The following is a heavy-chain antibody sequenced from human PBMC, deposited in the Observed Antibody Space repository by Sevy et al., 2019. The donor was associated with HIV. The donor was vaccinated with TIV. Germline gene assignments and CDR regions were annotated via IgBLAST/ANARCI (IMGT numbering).Heavy chain of an antibody. V-gene: IGHV3-48*03. D-gene: IGHD4-17*01. CDR1: GFSFSSYE. J-gene: IGHJ4*02. Sequence: GGSLRLSSAASGFSFSSYEMSWVRQAPGKGLEWLSYISNSGSSVYYSDSVRGRFTISRDNARNSLYLQMNSLRAEDTAVYYCARDLPPSATTVAHFDCWGQGTLVTVSS. CDR2: ISNSGSSV. CDR3: ARDLPPSATTVAHFDC.